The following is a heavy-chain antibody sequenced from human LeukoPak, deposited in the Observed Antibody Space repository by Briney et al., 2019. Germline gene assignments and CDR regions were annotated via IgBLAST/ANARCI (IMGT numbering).Heavy chain of an antibody. CDR2: ISGSGGST. CDR1: GFTMSNYG. CDR3: AKDEAKAAGPFYYFDY. D-gene: IGHD6-13*01. V-gene: IGHV3-23*01. Sequence: PGGSLRLSCAASGFTMSNYGVSWVRQAPGKGLEWVSAISGSGGSTYYADSVKGRFTISRDNSKNTLYLQMNSLRAEDTAVYYCAKDEAKAAGPFYYFDYWGQGTLVTVSS. J-gene: IGHJ4*02.